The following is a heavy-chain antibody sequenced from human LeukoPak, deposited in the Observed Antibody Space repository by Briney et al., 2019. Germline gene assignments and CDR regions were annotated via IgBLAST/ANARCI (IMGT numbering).Heavy chain of an antibody. CDR3: ARDRGRPTVTNGWFDP. CDR1: GYTFTSYY. J-gene: IGHJ5*02. Sequence: GASVKVSCKASGYTFTSYYMHWVRQAPGQGLEWMGIINPSGGSTSYAQKFQGRVTMTRDMSTSTVYMELSSLRSEDTAVYYCARDRGRPTVTNGWFDPWGQGTLVTVSS. D-gene: IGHD4-17*01. CDR2: INPSGGST. V-gene: IGHV1-46*01.